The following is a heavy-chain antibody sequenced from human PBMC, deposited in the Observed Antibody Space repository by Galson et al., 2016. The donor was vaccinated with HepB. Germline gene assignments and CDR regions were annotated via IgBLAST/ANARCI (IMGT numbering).Heavy chain of an antibody. J-gene: IGHJ5*02. V-gene: IGHV3-21*01. CDR2: ISSSSKYL. CDR3: ARDRGIAAGGWFAP. CDR1: GFVFSNYY. Sequence: SLRLSCAASGFVFSNYYMHWVRQAPGKGLEWVSSISSSSKYLYYADSVKGRFTISRANANNSLFLQMNCLRADDTAVYFCARDRGIAAGGWFAPWGQGTPVTVSS. D-gene: IGHD6-13*01.